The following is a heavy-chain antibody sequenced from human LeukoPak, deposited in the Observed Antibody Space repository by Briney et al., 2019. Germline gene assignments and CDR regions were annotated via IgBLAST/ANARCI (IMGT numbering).Heavy chain of an antibody. CDR2: IYSGGAT. J-gene: IGHJ5*02. Sequence: TGGSLRLSCAASGFIVSSNYMSWVRQAPGKGLEWVSVIYSGGATYYADSVKGRFTISRDNSENMLYLQMNSLRAEDTAVYYCARGPIVGPTKGFDPWGQGTLVTVSS. V-gene: IGHV3-53*01. D-gene: IGHD1-26*01. CDR1: GFIVSSNY. CDR3: ARGPIVGPTKGFDP.